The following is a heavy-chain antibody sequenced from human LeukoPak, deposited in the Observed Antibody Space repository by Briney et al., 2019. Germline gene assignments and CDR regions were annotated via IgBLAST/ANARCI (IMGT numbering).Heavy chain of an antibody. CDR2: ISGDGGST. Sequence: PGGSLRLSCAASGFTFDDYAMHWVRQAPGKGLEWVSLISGDGGSTYYADSVKGRFTISRDNSKNSLYLQMNSLRTEDTALYYCAKDIIPLSRAGHNWFDPWGQGTLVTVSS. CDR1: GFTFDDYA. D-gene: IGHD6-19*01. J-gene: IGHJ5*02. CDR3: AKDIIPLSRAGHNWFDP. V-gene: IGHV3-43*02.